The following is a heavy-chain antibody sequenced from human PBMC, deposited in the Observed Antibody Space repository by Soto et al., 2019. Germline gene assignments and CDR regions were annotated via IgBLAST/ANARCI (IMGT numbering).Heavy chain of an antibody. CDR1: ALSISSNS. V-gene: IGHV3-53*02. J-gene: IGHJ6*02. Sequence: ELQLVETGGGLIQPGGSLRLPWEASALSISSNSIPWARQPPGKGLEWVSTTFSGGNTEYAASVKGRCSISRDNYKNTLYLQMDNLRVEDTAVYYCARKPPSAIQGWAFGMDVWGQGTTVSVSS. CDR3: ARKPPSAIQGWAFGMDV. CDR2: TFSGGNT. D-gene: IGHD2-21*01.